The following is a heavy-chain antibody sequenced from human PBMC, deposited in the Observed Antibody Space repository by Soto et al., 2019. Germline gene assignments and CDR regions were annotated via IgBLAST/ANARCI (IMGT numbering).Heavy chain of an antibody. J-gene: IGHJ5*02. CDR1: GGSISSYY. V-gene: IGHV4-59*01. Sequence: SETLSLTCTVAGGSISSYYWSWIRQPPGKGLEWIGYIYYSGSTNYNPSLKSRVTISVDTSKNQFSLKLSSVTAADTAVYYCARVYCSSTSCQYNWNYDNWFDPWGQGTLVTVSS. D-gene: IGHD2-2*01. CDR3: ARVYCSSTSCQYNWNYDNWFDP. CDR2: IYYSGST.